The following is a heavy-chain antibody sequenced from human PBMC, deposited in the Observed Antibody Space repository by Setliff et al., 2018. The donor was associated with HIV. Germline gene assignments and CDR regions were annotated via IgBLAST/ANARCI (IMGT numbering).Heavy chain of an antibody. J-gene: IGHJ5*02. CDR2: IHYSGST. Sequence: SETLSLTCSVSGASISSHYWSWIRQPPGKGLEWIGYIHYSGSTNYKPSLRSRITISVDTSKNQFSLKVRSVTAADTAVYFCARERSALLWKNWFDPWGQGTLVTVSS. D-gene: IGHD3-10*01. V-gene: IGHV4-59*11. CDR1: GASISSHY. CDR3: ARERSALLWKNWFDP.